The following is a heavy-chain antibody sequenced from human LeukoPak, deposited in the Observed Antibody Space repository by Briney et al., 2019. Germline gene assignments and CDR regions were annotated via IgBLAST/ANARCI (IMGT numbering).Heavy chain of an antibody. CDR3: ARQHYDILTGPHPHFDS. J-gene: IGHJ4*02. CDR1: GGSISSSSDY. D-gene: IGHD3-9*01. CDR2: INHSGST. Sequence: SSETLSLTCTVSGGSISSSSDYWGWIRQPPGKGLEWIGEINHSGSTNYNPSLKSRVTISVDTSKNQFSLKLSSLTAADTAVYYCARQHYDILTGPHPHFDSWGQGTLVTVSS. V-gene: IGHV4-39*01.